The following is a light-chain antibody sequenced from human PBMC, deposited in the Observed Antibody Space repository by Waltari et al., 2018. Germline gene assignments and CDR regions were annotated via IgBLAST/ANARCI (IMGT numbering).Light chain of an antibody. CDR2: DDG. CDR3: QVWDSGSDHYV. CDR1: NIGSKN. J-gene: IGLJ1*01. Sequence: SYVLTQPPSVSVAPGQTARISCDGDNIGSKNVHWYQQKPGQAPVLVVYDDGDRPSGIPERFAGSNSWNPATLTISRVDGGDEADYYCQVWDSGSDHYVFGTVTKVTVL. V-gene: IGLV3-21*02.